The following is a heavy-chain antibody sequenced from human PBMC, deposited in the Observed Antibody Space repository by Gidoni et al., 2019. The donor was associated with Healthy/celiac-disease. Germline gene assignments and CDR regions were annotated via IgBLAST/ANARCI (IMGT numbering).Heavy chain of an antibody. Sequence: QVQLQESGPGLVKPSQTLSLTCTVSGGSISSGGYYWRWIRQHPGKGLEWIGYIYYSGSTYDNPSLKSRVTISVDTSKNQFSLKLSSVTAADTAVYYCARDYCSSTSCYANWFDPWGQGTLVTVSS. J-gene: IGHJ5*02. CDR3: ARDYCSSTSCYANWFDP. CDR1: GGSISSGGYY. CDR2: IYYSGST. D-gene: IGHD2-2*01. V-gene: IGHV4-31*03.